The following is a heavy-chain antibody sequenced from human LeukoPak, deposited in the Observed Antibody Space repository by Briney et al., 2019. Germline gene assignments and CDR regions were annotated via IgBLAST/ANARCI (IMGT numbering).Heavy chain of an antibody. Sequence: GGSLRLSCAASGLTVSTNYMSWVRQAPGKGLEWVSLIFSGGSTHYADSVKGRFTISRDNAKNSLYLQMNSLRAEDTAVYYCARASTTEFDYWGQGTLVTVSS. CDR3: ARASTTEFDY. V-gene: IGHV3-66*01. D-gene: IGHD4-17*01. J-gene: IGHJ4*02. CDR2: IFSGGST. CDR1: GLTVSTNY.